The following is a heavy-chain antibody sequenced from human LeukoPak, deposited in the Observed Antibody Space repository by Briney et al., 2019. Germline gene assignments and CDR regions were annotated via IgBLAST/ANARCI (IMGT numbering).Heavy chain of an antibody. J-gene: IGHJ4*02. Sequence: NASETLSLTCTVSGGPISRSNFFWGSVRQAPGKGLEWVGSIYYSGNTYYNPSLKSRLTIAVDTSRNQFSLKMSSVTAADTAVYYCATVGDNGGYYPFDYWGQGTLVTVSS. CDR2: IYYSGNT. CDR1: GGPISRSNFF. CDR3: ATVGDNGGYYPFDY. D-gene: IGHD4-17*01. V-gene: IGHV4-39*01.